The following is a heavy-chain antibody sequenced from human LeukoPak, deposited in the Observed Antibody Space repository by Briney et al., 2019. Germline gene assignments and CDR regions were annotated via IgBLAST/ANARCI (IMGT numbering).Heavy chain of an antibody. CDR2: ISGSGGST. J-gene: IGHJ4*02. CDR1: GFTFSSYA. CDR3: AKGTFYGSGSYVDS. Sequence: GGSLRLSCAASGFTFSSYAMSWVRQAPGKGLEWVSDISGSGGSTYYADSVKGRFTISRDNSKNTLYLQMNSLRAEDTAVYYCAKGTFYGSGSYVDSWGQGTLVTVSS. D-gene: IGHD3-10*01. V-gene: IGHV3-23*01.